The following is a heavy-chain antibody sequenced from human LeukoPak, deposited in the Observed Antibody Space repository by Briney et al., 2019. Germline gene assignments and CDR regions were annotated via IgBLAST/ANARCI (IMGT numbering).Heavy chain of an antibody. V-gene: IGHV3-11*01. CDR1: GFTFSDYY. D-gene: IGHD3-10*01. Sequence: GSLRLSCAASGFTFSDYYMSWIRQAPGKGLEWVSYISSGATTIYYADSVKGRFTISRDNAKNSLYLQMNSLRAEDTAVYYCAREGPHSGSYPFDYWGQGTLVTVSS. CDR3: AREGPHSGSYPFDY. J-gene: IGHJ4*02. CDR2: ISSGATTI.